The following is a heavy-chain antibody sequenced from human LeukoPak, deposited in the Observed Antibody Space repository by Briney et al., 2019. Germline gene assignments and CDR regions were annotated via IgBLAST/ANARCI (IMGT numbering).Heavy chain of an antibody. D-gene: IGHD2/OR15-2a*01. J-gene: IGHJ4*02. CDR1: GGSISSSSYY. CDR3: ARSAYFYESSTYSVTIDH. Sequence: SETLSLTCTVSGGSISSSSYYWGWIRQPPGKGLEWIGSIYYSGSTYYNPSLKSRVTISVDTSKNQFSLKLSSVTAADTAVYYCARSAYFYESSTYSVTIDHWGRGTLVTVSS. V-gene: IGHV4-39*07. CDR2: IYYSGST.